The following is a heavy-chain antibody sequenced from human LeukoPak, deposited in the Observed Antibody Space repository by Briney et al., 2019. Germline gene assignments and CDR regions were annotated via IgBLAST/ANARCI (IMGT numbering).Heavy chain of an antibody. CDR3: ARHDTEDIAAGAFDI. CDR2: IYYSGST. CDR1: GGSISSSSYY. Sequence: KPSETLSLTCTVSGGSISSSSYYWGWIRQPPGKGLEWIGSIYYSGSTYYNPSLKSRVTISVDTSKNQFSLKLSSVTAADTAVYYCARHDTEDIAAGAFDIWGQGTMVTVSS. J-gene: IGHJ3*02. D-gene: IGHD6-25*01. V-gene: IGHV4-39*01.